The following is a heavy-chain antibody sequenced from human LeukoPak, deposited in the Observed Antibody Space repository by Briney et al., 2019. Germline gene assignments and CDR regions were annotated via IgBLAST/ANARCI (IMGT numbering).Heavy chain of an antibody. V-gene: IGHV4-59*08. CDR3: ARRKSDWLLDGFDI. CDR2: IYYSGTT. CDR1: GGSLDRDY. J-gene: IGHJ3*02. Sequence: SETLSLTCTVSGGSLDRDYWRWIRQPPGRGLEWMGNIYYSGTTGYNPSLKSRLIISLDMSKNQFSLRLSSVTAADTAVYYCARRKSDWLLDGFDIWGQGTLVTVSS. D-gene: IGHD3-9*01.